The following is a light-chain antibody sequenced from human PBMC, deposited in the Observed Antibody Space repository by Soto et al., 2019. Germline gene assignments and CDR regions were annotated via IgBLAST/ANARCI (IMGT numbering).Light chain of an antibody. CDR3: QQYDAWPVA. Sequence: EMVVTQSPVTLSVSPGERATLSCRASQGVRTNVAWYQQKPGQAPRLLIYSASTRAPGVPARVGGSGSGTDFTLTISNLQSEDFAVYYCQQYDAWPVAFGQGTKLEIK. CDR2: SAS. J-gene: IGKJ2*01. CDR1: QGVRTN. V-gene: IGKV3-15*01.